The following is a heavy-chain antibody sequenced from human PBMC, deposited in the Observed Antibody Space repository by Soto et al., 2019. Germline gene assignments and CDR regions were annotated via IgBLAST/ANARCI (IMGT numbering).Heavy chain of an antibody. Sequence: QVQLVQSGAEVKKPGASVKVSCTASGYTFTSYGISWVRQAPAQGLEWMGWISAYNGKTNYAQKLQGRVTMTTDTSTSTAYIELRILRSDDTAEYYCARDPPPMDVWGQGTTGTDSS. J-gene: IGHJ6*02. CDR2: ISAYNGKT. CDR1: GYTFTSYG. CDR3: ARDPPPMDV. V-gene: IGHV1-18*01.